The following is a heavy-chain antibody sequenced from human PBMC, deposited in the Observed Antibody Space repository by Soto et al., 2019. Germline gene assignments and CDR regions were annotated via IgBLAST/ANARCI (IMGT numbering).Heavy chain of an antibody. CDR2: INPNGGVT. Sequence: QVQLVQSGAEVKKPGASVTVSCRSSGDTFNDYYIHWVRQAPGQGLKWMGWINPNGGVTKYAQKFQGVVTMTRDTSIRTVYMQLSRLRSDDTAVYYCARESGGATATLDYYYFYMDVWGTGTTVTVSS. CDR3: ARESGGATATLDYYYFYMDV. V-gene: IGHV1-2*02. D-gene: IGHD5-12*01. J-gene: IGHJ6*03. CDR1: GDTFNDYY.